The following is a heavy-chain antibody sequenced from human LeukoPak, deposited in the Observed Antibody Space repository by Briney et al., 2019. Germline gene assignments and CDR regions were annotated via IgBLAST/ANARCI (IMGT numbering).Heavy chain of an antibody. J-gene: IGHJ4*02. V-gene: IGHV3-74*01. CDR1: GFTFSTYC. Sequence: GSLRLSCAASGFTFSTYCMHWVRQAPGKGPMWVSRICPDGTVTNYADSVKARFIISRDNARNTVYLQMNSLRVEDTAVYYCVRDFRSADYWGQGTLVTVSS. CDR3: VRDFRSADY. CDR2: ICPDGTVT.